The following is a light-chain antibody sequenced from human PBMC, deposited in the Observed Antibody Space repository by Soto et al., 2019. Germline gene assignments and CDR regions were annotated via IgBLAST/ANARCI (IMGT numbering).Light chain of an antibody. J-gene: IGKJ1*01. V-gene: IGKV3-20*01. CDR3: QQYCSSPRT. Sequence: EIVLTQSPGTRSLSPGERAALSCRASRSLSSTSLAWYQQRPGQAPRFLIYDESSRATGIPDRFSGSGSETYFTLTSNRREPDDFAVYYGQQYCSSPRTCGQGTKVEIK. CDR1: RSLSSTS. CDR2: DES.